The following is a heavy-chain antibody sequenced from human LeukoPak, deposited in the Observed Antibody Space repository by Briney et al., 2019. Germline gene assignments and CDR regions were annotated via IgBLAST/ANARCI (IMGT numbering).Heavy chain of an antibody. V-gene: IGHV4-39*01. J-gene: IGHJ4*02. D-gene: IGHD1-1*01. CDR2: IYYSGSV. CDR3: ARRVTTSGNFFDN. Sequence: SETLSLTCTVVGGAINSRNYYWGWIRQSPGKGLEWIGSIYYSGSVNNNPSLQSRVTISVDTSRNQFSLKLTSVTAADTAVYYCARRVTTSGNFFDNWGPGTLVTVS. CDR1: GGAINSRNYY.